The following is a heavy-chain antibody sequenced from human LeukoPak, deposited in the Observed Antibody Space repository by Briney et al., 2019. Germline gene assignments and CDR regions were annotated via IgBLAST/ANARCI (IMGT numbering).Heavy chain of an antibody. Sequence: GGSLRLSCAASGFTFSSYEMNWVRQAPGKGLEWVSYISSSGSTIYYADSVKGRFTISRGNAKNSLYLQMNSLRAEDTAVYYCARDYGGSGSYFPFGYWGQGTLVTVSS. CDR1: GFTFSSYE. D-gene: IGHD3-10*01. V-gene: IGHV3-48*03. CDR3: ARDYGGSGSYFPFGY. J-gene: IGHJ4*02. CDR2: ISSSGSTI.